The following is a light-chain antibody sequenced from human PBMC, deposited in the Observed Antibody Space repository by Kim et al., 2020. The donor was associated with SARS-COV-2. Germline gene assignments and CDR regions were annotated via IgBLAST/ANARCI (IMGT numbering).Light chain of an antibody. V-gene: IGLV6-57*03. CDR1: GGNLADNN. CDR3: QSYDINNVI. CDR2: DDI. J-gene: IGLJ2*01. Sequence: TVTIPRTPTGGNLADNNEHWYHQRPARAPTIVIYDDIERPSGVPDRFSGATDPSSSSASLTISGLTTEDEADYYCQSYDINNVIFGGGTQLTVL.